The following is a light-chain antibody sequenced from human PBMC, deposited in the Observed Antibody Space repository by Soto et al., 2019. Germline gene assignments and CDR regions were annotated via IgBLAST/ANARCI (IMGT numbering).Light chain of an antibody. CDR1: HSISSL. CDR2: DVS. Sequence: DLQMTQAPSTLSAYVGDRVTITCRASHSISSLLAWYQQKPGKAPKVIIYDVSNLESVVPSRFSGSGSGTEFTLTLSSLQHEDVVTYYCQAYNTFSFTFGQGTRLEI. V-gene: IGKV1-5*01. CDR3: QAYNTFSFT. J-gene: IGKJ2*01.